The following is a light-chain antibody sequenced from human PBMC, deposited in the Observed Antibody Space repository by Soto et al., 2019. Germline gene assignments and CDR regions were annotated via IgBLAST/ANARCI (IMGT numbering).Light chain of an antibody. CDR1: QSVSSSY. CDR3: QQYGSSSWT. Sequence: EIVLTQSPGTLYLSPGERATLSCRASQSVSSSYLAWYPQKPGQAPRLLIYGTSSRATGIPDRFSGSGSGTDFTLTISRLEPEDFAVYYCQQYGSSSWTFGQGTKVEIK. V-gene: IGKV3-20*01. J-gene: IGKJ1*01. CDR2: GTS.